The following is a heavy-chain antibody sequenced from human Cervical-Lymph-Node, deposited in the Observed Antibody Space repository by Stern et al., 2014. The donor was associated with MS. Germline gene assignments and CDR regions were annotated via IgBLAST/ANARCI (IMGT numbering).Heavy chain of an antibody. Sequence: AQLVESGAEVKKPGSSVKVSCKASGGTFSSYAISWVRQAPGQGLEWMGGIIPIFGIANYAQKFQGRVTITADESTSTIYMKVSSLRSEDTAVYYCARTYYYGSGTYAYYYYNMDVWGQGTAVTVSS. CDR3: ARTYYYGSGTYAYYYYNMDV. V-gene: IGHV1-69*01. CDR1: GGTFSSYA. D-gene: IGHD3-10*01. J-gene: IGHJ6*02. CDR2: IIPIFGIA.